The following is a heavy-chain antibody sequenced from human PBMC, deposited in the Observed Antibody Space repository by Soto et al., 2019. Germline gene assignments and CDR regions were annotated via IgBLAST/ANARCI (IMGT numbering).Heavy chain of an antibody. CDR1: GFTFSSYA. J-gene: IGHJ5*02. CDR3: AKGLPERRSAYYRYNWFDP. CDR2: ISGSGGST. Sequence: EVQLLESGGGSVQPGTSLRLSCAASGFTFSSYAMSWVRQAPGKGLEWVSVISGSGGSTYYADSVKGRFTISRDNSKNTLYLQMNNLRAEDTAVYYCAKGLPERRSAYYRYNWFDPWGQGTLFTVSS. D-gene: IGHD3-3*01. V-gene: IGHV3-23*01.